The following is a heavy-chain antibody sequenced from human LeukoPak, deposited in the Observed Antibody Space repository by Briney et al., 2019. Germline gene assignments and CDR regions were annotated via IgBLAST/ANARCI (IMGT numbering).Heavy chain of an antibody. CDR1: GFTFSSFT. D-gene: IGHD3-9*01. J-gene: IGHJ6*02. V-gene: IGHV3-21*01. Sequence: GGSLRLSCAASGFTFSSFTMNWVRQAPGKGLEWVSSISSGTTYIYYADSLKGRFTISRDNAKNSLYLQMNSLRAEDTAVYYCARASDIYAMDVWGQGTTVTVSS. CDR2: ISSGTTYI. CDR3: ARASDIYAMDV.